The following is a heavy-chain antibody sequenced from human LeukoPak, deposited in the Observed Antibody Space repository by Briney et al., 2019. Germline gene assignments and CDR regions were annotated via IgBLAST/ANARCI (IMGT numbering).Heavy chain of an antibody. D-gene: IGHD3-10*01. J-gene: IGHJ6*03. V-gene: IGHV1-2*02. Sequence: ASVKVSCKASGYTFTGYYMHWVRQAPGQGLEWMGWINPNSGGTNYAQKFQGRVTMTRDTSISTAYMELSRLRSDDTAVYYCATSMVRGVDYYYYYMDVWGKGTTVTISS. CDR1: GYTFTGYY. CDR2: INPNSGGT. CDR3: ATSMVRGVDYYYYYMDV.